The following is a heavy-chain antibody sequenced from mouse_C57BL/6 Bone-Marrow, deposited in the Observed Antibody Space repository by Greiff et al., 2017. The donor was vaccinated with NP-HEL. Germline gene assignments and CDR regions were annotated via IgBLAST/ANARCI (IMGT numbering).Heavy chain of an antibody. D-gene: IGHD3-3*01. CDR1: GFSLTSYG. V-gene: IGHV2-6-1*01. CDR2: IWPDGST. CDR3: ARHGPPDGDSYAMDY. Sequence: QVQLKESGPGLVAPSQSLSITCTVSGFSLTSYGVHWVRQPPGKGLEWLVVIWPDGSTTYNSALYSRLSISKDNSKSQVFLKMNSLQTDDTAMYYCARHGPPDGDSYAMDYWGQGTSVTVSS. J-gene: IGHJ4*01.